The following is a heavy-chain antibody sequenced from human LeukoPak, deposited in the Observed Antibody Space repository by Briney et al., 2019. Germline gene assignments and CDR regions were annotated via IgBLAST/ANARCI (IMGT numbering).Heavy chain of an antibody. Sequence: ASVKVSCKASGYTFTGYYMRWVRQAPGQGLEWMGWINPNSGGTNYAQKFQGRVTVTRDTSISTAYMELSRLRSDDTAVYYCARDVVGGWFDPWGQGTLVTVSS. CDR2: INPNSGGT. J-gene: IGHJ5*02. CDR1: GYTFTGYY. V-gene: IGHV1-2*02. D-gene: IGHD1-26*01. CDR3: ARDVVGGWFDP.